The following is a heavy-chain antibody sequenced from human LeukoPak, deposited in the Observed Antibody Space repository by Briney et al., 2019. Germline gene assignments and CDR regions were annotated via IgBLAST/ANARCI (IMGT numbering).Heavy chain of an antibody. D-gene: IGHD6-13*01. Sequence: PSETLSLTCTVSGGSISSYYWSWIRQPPGKGLEWIGYIYYSGSTNYNPSLKSRVTISVDTSKNQFSLKLSSVTAADTAVYYCARDVSAAGTVWWFDSWGQGTLVTVSS. J-gene: IGHJ5*01. CDR2: IYYSGST. V-gene: IGHV4-59*01. CDR3: ARDVSAAGTVWWFDS. CDR1: GGSISSYY.